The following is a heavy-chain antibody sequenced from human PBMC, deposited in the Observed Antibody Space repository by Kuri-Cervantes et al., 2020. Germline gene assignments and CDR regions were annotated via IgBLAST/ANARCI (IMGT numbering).Heavy chain of an antibody. CDR1: GGSISSGGYY. D-gene: IGHD3-22*01. CDR3: ARDWGYYDSSGYYYGTTDNWFDP. J-gene: IGHJ5*02. V-gene: IGHV4-61*08. Sequence: GSLRLSCAVSGGSISSGGYYWSWIRQPPGKGLEWIGYIYYSGSTNYNPSLKSRVTISVDTSKNQFSLKLSSVTAADTAVYYCARDWGYYDSSGYYYGTTDNWFDPWGQGTLVTVSS. CDR2: IYYSGST.